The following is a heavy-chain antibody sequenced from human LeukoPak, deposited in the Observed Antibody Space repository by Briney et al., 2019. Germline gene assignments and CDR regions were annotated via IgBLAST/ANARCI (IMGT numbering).Heavy chain of an antibody. J-gene: IGHJ5*02. CDR3: ARGQSYGWFDP. CDR1: GFTFSTYS. D-gene: IGHD5-18*01. CDR2: ISGSSSYI. Sequence: PGGSLRLSCAASGFTFSTYSMNCVRQAPGKGLEWVSSISGSSSYIYYADSVRGRFTISRDNAKNSLYLQMNSLRAEDTAVYYCARGQSYGWFDPWGQGTLVTVSS. V-gene: IGHV3-21*01.